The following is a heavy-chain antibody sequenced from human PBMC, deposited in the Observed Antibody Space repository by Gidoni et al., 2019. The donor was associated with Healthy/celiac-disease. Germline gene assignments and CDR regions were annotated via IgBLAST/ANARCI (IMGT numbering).Heavy chain of an antibody. CDR3: ARRKARLFDY. CDR1: GGSISSSSYY. Sequence: QLQLQESAPGLVTPSETLSLTCTVSGGSISSSSYYWGWIRQPPGKGLEWIGSIYYSGSTYYNPSRKSRGTISVDTSKNQFSLKLSSVTAADTAVYYCARRKARLFDYWGQGTLVTVSS. V-gene: IGHV4-39*01. J-gene: IGHJ4*02. CDR2: IYYSGST.